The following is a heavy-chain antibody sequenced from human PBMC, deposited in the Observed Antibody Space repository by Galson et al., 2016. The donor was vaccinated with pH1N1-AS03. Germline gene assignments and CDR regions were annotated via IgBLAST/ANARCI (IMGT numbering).Heavy chain of an antibody. CDR2: NRYYGSSE. Sequence: SLRLSCAASGFTLRTYDMHWVRQAPGKGLEWVGINRYYGSSEYYGDSMKGRIRISRDNSQNTISLQMNSLRVEDTAVYYCVRGSGYYFESWGQGTLVIVSS. CDR1: GFTLRTYD. CDR3: VRGSGYYFES. D-gene: IGHD3-3*01. V-gene: IGHV3-33*01. J-gene: IGHJ4*02.